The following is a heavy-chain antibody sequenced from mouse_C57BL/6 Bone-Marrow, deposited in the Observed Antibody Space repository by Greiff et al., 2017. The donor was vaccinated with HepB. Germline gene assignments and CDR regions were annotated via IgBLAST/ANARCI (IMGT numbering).Heavy chain of an antibody. CDR3: ARGETGRFYYFDY. Sequence: QVQLQQPGAELVKPGVSVKLSCKASGYTFTSYWMHWVKQRPGQGLEWIGMIHPNSGSTNYNEKFKSKATLTVDKSSSTAYMQLSSLTSEDSAVYYCARGETGRFYYFDYWGQGTTLTVSS. J-gene: IGHJ2*01. V-gene: IGHV1-64*01. CDR2: IHPNSGST. D-gene: IGHD1-1*01. CDR1: GYTFTSYW.